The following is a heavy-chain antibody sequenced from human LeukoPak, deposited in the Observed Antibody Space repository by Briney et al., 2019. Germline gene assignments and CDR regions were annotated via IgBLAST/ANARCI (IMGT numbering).Heavy chain of an antibody. V-gene: IGHV3-53*01. CDR3: ARRGSSSWYLDY. CDR2: IYSGGNT. Sequence: PGGSLRLSCAASGFTFSSYAMSWVRQAPGKGLEWVSVIYSGGNTYYTDSVKGRFTISRDNSKNMLYLQMNSLRAEDTAVHYCARRGSSSWYLDYSGQGTLVTVSS. CDR1: GFTFSSYA. D-gene: IGHD6-13*01. J-gene: IGHJ4*02.